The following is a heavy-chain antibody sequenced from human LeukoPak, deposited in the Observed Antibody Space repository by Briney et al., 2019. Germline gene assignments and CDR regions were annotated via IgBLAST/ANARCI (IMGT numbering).Heavy chain of an antibody. CDR2: INHSGST. J-gene: IGHJ4*02. V-gene: IGHV4-34*01. CDR1: GGSFSGYY. D-gene: IGHD5-18*01. CDR3: ARPIRGYSYGYPFDY. Sequence: PSETLSLTCAVYGGSFSGYYWSWIRQPPGKGLEWIGEINHSGSTNYNPSLKSRVTISVDTSKNQFSLKLSSVTAADTAVYYCARPIRGYSYGYPFDYWGQGTLVTVSS.